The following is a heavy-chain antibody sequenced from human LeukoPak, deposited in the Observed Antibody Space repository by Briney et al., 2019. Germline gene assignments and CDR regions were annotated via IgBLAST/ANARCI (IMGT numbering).Heavy chain of an antibody. Sequence: ASVTVSCKASGGTFSSYAISWVRQAPGQGLEWMGRIIPILGIANYAQKFQGRVTITADKSTSTAYMELSSLRSEDTAVYYCASHYDSSGYSSYFDYWGQGTLVTVSS. CDR1: GGTFSSYA. CDR3: ASHYDSSGYSSYFDY. D-gene: IGHD3-22*01. V-gene: IGHV1-69*04. J-gene: IGHJ4*02. CDR2: IIPILGIA.